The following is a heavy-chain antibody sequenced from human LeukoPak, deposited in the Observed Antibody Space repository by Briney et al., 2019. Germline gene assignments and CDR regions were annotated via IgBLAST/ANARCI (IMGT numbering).Heavy chain of an antibody. J-gene: IGHJ2*01. CDR2: IYYSGST. CDR1: GGSISSYY. Sequence: SETLSLTCTVSGGSISSYYWSWIRQPPGKGLEWIGYIYYSGSTNYNPSLKSRVTISVDTSKNQFSLKLSSVTAADTAVHYCARYYYDSSGYPKALWYFDLWGRGTLVTVSS. V-gene: IGHV4-59*01. CDR3: ARYYYDSSGYPKALWYFDL. D-gene: IGHD3-22*01.